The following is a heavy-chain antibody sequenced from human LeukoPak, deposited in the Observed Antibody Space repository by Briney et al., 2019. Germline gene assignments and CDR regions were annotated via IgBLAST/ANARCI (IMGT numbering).Heavy chain of an antibody. Sequence: SETLSLTCSVSGASINSHYWSWTRQSPGKGLEWIGYVFNGGSTNYNPSLKSRVTMSLDMSRDQFSLRLSSVTAADTAIYYCASRPAGSTWYGVFDYWSQGTLVTVSS. CDR2: VFNGGST. CDR1: GASINSHY. CDR3: ASRPAGSTWYGVFDY. D-gene: IGHD6-13*01. J-gene: IGHJ4*02. V-gene: IGHV4-59*11.